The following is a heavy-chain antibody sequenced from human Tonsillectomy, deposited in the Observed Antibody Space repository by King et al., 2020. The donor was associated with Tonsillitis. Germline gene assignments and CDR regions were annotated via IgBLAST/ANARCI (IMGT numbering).Heavy chain of an antibody. D-gene: IGHD3-22*01. CDR3: ARGRLVVGYFDY. Sequence: LQLQESGPGLVKPSETLSLTCTVSGGSISSSSYYWGWIRQPPGKGLEWIGSIYYSGSTYQNPPLKSQVTISVDTSKNQFSLKLNSVTAADTAVYYCARGRLVVGYFDYWGQGTLVTVSS. J-gene: IGHJ4*02. V-gene: IGHV4-39*01. CDR2: IYYSGST. CDR1: GGSISSSSYY.